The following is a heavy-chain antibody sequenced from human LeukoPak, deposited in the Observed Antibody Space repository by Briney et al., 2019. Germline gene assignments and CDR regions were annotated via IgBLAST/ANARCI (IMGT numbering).Heavy chain of an antibody. Sequence: GGSLRLSCSASGFTFRSYAMHWVRQAPGKGLEYVSGISSNGGTTYYADSVKGRFTISRDNSKNTLYLQMSSLRAEDTAVYYCVEGEGYGMDVWGQGTTVTASS. V-gene: IGHV3-64D*06. J-gene: IGHJ6*02. CDR1: GFTFRSYA. D-gene: IGHD1-26*01. CDR2: ISSNGGTT. CDR3: VEGEGYGMDV.